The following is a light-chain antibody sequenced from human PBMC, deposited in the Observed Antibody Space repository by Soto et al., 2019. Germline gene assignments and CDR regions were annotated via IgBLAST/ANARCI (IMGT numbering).Light chain of an antibody. CDR2: EVS. CDR3: SSYTSSSTYV. Sequence: QSVLTQPPSVSGSPGQSVTISCTGTISDVGSYNRVSWYQQSPGTAPKLMIYEVSNRPSGVPDRFSGSQSGNTASLTISGLQAEDEADYYCSSYTSSSTYVFGTGPKVTVL. J-gene: IGLJ1*01. CDR1: ISDVGSYNR. V-gene: IGLV2-18*02.